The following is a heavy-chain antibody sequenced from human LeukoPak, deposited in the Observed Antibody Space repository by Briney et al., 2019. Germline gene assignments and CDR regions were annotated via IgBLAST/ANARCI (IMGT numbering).Heavy chain of an antibody. CDR3: ARGRNFLY. V-gene: IGHV4-34*01. Sequence: SETLSLTCAVYGGSFSGYYWTWIRQPPGKGLEWIGEINHSGNTNYNPSLKSRVAISVDTSKNQFSLKLSSVIAADTAMYYCARGRNFLYWGQGTLVTVSS. J-gene: IGHJ4*02. CDR1: GGSFSGYY. CDR2: INHSGNT.